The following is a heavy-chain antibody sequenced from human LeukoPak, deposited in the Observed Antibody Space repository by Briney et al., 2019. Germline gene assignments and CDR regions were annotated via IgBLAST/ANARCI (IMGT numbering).Heavy chain of an antibody. CDR3: ARGGTVRNGMDV. CDR2: IYYSGST. D-gene: IGHD1-26*01. V-gene: IGHV4-59*01. Sequence: SETLSLTCTVSGGSISSYYWSWIRQPPGKGLEWIGYIYYSGSTNYNSSLKSRVTISVDTSKNQFSLKLSSVTAADTAVYYCARGGTVRNGMDVWGQGTTVTVSS. J-gene: IGHJ6*02. CDR1: GGSISSYY.